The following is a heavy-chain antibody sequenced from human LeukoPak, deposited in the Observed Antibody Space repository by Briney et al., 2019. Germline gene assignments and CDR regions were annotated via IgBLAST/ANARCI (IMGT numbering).Heavy chain of an antibody. CDR1: GGSISSSSYY. Sequence: SETLSLTCTVSGGSISSSSYYWGWIRQPPGKGLEWIGSIYYSGSTYYNPSLKSRVTISVDKSKNQFSLKLSSVTAADTAVYYCAREVVGASYPDYWGQGTLVTVSS. J-gene: IGHJ4*02. CDR2: IYYSGST. D-gene: IGHD2-15*01. CDR3: AREVVGASYPDY. V-gene: IGHV4-39*07.